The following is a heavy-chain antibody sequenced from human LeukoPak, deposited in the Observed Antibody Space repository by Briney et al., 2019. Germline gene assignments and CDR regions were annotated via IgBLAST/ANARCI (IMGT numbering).Heavy chain of an antibody. Sequence: GGSLRLSCAASGFTFSSYAMHWVRQAPGKGLEWVAVISYDGSNKYYADSVKGRFTISRDNSKNTLYLQIDSLRAEDTAIYYCARGPTLRWAFDIWGQGTKLTVSS. V-gene: IGHV3-30-3*01. CDR3: ARGPTLRWAFDI. J-gene: IGHJ3*02. D-gene: IGHD2-15*01. CDR1: GFTFSSYA. CDR2: ISYDGSNK.